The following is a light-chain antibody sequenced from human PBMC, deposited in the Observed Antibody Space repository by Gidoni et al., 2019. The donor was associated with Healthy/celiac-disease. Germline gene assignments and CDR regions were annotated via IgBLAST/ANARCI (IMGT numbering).Light chain of an antibody. V-gene: IGKV1-39*01. CDR2: AAS. Sequence: DIQMTQSPSSLSAAVRDRVTITCRASQSISSYLNWYQQKPGKAPKLLIYAASSLQSGVPSRFSGSVSGTDFTLTISSLQPEDFATYYCQQSYSTPRTFGQGTKLEIK. CDR3: QQSYSTPRT. CDR1: QSISSY. J-gene: IGKJ2*01.